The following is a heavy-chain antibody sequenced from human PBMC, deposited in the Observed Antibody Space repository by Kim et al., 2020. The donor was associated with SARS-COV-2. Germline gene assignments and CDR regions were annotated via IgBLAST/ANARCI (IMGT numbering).Heavy chain of an antibody. CDR1: GFTFSADW. J-gene: IGHJ4*02. V-gene: IGHV3-7*01. CDR2: IKVYGSEL. D-gene: IGHD6-13*01. CDR3: AKDTDGTFDY. Sequence: GGSLRLSCEASGFTFSADWISWLRQAPGKGLEWVANIKVYGSELYYVDSVKGRFTISRDNAKSSLYLQMDSLRAEDTAIYYCAKDTDGTFDYWGQGPLVTVSS.